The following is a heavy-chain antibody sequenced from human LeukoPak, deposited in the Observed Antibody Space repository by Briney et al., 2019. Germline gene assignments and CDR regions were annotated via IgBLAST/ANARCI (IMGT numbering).Heavy chain of an antibody. Sequence: SETLSLTCTVSGGSISSYYWSWIRQPPGKGLEWIGEINHSGSTNYNPSLKSRVTISVDTSRNQFSLKLSSVTAADTAVYYCARGGFDCSSTSCYGADFDYWGQGTLVTVSS. CDR3: ARGGFDCSSTSCYGADFDY. J-gene: IGHJ4*02. CDR1: GGSISSYY. V-gene: IGHV4-34*01. CDR2: INHSGST. D-gene: IGHD2-2*01.